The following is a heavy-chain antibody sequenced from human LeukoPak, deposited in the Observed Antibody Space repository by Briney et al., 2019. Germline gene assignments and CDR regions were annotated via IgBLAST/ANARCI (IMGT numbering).Heavy chain of an antibody. V-gene: IGHV1-18*01. CDR2: ISAYNGNT. Sequence: ASVKVSCKASGYTFTSYGISWVRQAPGQGLEWMGWISAYNGNTNYAQKLQGRVTMTTDTSTSTAYMELRSLRSDDTAVYYCARSPRSTSWSPFDYWGQGTLVTVSS. J-gene: IGHJ4*02. D-gene: IGHD2-2*01. CDR1: GYTFTSYG. CDR3: ARSPRSTSWSPFDY.